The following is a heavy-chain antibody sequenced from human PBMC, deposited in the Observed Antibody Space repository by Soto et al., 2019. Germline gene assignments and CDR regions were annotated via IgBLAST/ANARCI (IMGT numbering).Heavy chain of an antibody. CDR1: GFTFSSYA. CDR3: ARDLGGLWGVFEY. J-gene: IGHJ4*02. Sequence: EVQLVESGGGLVQPGGSLRLSCAASGFTFSSYAMHWVRQAPGKGLQYVSGISSNGGSTYYANSVKGRFTISRDNSKNSLYLQMGSLRAEVMAVYYCARDLGGLWGVFEYWGQGTLVTVSS. V-gene: IGHV3-64*01. CDR2: ISSNGGST. D-gene: IGHD2-21*01.